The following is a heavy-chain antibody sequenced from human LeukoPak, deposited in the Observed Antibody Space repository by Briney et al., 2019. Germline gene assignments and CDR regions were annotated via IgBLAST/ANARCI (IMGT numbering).Heavy chain of an antibody. J-gene: IGHJ4*02. V-gene: IGHV4-59*08. D-gene: IGHD4-17*01. Sequence: SETLSLTCTISGASISSSFWIWIRQPPGNTLEWIGFMSYGGSTNYNPSLKGRVTFSIDTSKNQFSLNFSSVTAADTDVYSCARHGPYGDYGDWGQGTLVTVSS. CDR1: GASISSSF. CDR3: ARHGPYGDYGD. CDR2: MSYGGST.